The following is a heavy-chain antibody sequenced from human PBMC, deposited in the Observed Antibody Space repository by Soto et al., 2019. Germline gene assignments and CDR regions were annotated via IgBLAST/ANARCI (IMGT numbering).Heavy chain of an antibody. V-gene: IGHV3-74*03. CDR3: VRGLGNSDH. J-gene: IGHJ4*02. CDR1: GFTFSSYW. Sequence: LTCVASGFTFSSYWMHWVRQVPGKEPVWVSFIDSYGSSTKYADSVRGRFTISRDNAKNTLYLLMNSLRVEDTAVYYCVRGLGNSDHWGQGTLVTVSS. CDR2: IDSYGSST.